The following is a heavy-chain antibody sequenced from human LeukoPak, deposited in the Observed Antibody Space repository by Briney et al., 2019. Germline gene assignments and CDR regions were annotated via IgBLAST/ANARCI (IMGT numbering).Heavy chain of an antibody. J-gene: IGHJ3*02. CDR2: INHSGST. CDR3: ARADVLGYCSGGSCSGDAFDI. Sequence: SETLSLTCAVHGGSSSGYYWSWIRQPPGKGLEWIGEINHSGSTNYNPSLKSRVTISVDTSKNQFSLKLSSVTAADTAVYYCARADVLGYCSGGSCSGDAFDIWGQGTMVTVSS. V-gene: IGHV4-34*01. D-gene: IGHD2-15*01. CDR1: GGSSSGYY.